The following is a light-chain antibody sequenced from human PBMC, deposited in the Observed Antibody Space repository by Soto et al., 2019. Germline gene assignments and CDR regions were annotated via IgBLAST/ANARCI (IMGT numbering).Light chain of an antibody. V-gene: IGLV2-14*01. CDR1: RSDIGDSNF. J-gene: IGLJ6*01. CDR3: ASFRSGTILV. Sequence: QSALTQPASVSGSAGQSVTISCTGPRSDIGDSNFISWYQHSPGKAPRLLIYEVNNRPSGVSRRFSGSKAGNTASLTISGLLDDDEADYFCASFRSGTILVFGSGTKV. CDR2: EVN.